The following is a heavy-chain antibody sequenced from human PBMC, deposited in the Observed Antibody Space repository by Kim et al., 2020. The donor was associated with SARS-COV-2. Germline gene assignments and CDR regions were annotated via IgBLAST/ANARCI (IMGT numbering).Heavy chain of an antibody. D-gene: IGHD1-1*01. Sequence: ADSVKGRFTISRDNAKNSLYLQMNSLRAEDTAVYYCARVGTGTTSNWFDPWGQGTLVTVSS. CDR3: ARVGTGTTSNWFDP. V-gene: IGHV3-11*05. J-gene: IGHJ5*02.